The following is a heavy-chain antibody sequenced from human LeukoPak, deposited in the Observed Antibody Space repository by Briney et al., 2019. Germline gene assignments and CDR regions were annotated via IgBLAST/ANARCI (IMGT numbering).Heavy chain of an antibody. V-gene: IGHV4-4*07. Sequence: PSETLSLTCTVSGGSTSYFFWSWVRQPAGKGLEWIGRIYTDGSNNSNPSLRSRLNMSLETSKNQFSLKLTSVTAADTAMYFCARAPSGCGGTCAFDRWGQGTLVTVSS. CDR3: ARAPSGCGGTCAFDR. J-gene: IGHJ5*02. D-gene: IGHD2-15*01. CDR2: IYTDGSN. CDR1: GGSTSYFF.